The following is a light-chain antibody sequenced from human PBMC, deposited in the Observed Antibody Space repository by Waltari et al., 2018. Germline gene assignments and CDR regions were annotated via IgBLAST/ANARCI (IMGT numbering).Light chain of an antibody. Sequence: EIVLTQSPVTLSLSPGERATLSCRASQSVSSYLAWYQQKPGQAPRLPIYDASNRATGIPARFSGSGSGTDFTLTISSLEPEDSAVYYCQQRSIWPPLTFGGGTKVEIK. V-gene: IGKV3-11*01. CDR3: QQRSIWPPLT. CDR2: DAS. CDR1: QSVSSY. J-gene: IGKJ4*01.